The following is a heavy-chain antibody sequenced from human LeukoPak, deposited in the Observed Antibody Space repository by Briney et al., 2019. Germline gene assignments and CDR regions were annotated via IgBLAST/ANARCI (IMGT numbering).Heavy chain of an antibody. D-gene: IGHD1-26*01. V-gene: IGHV3-23*01. CDR1: GFTFSSYA. Sequence: GGSLRLSCAASGFTFSSYAMSWVRQAPGKGLEWVSAISGSGGTTYYADSVKGRFTISRDNSKNTLYLQMNSLGAEDTAVYYCARSRWYSGSYPFDYWSQGTLVTVSS. CDR3: ARSRWYSGSYPFDY. J-gene: IGHJ4*02. CDR2: ISGSGGTT.